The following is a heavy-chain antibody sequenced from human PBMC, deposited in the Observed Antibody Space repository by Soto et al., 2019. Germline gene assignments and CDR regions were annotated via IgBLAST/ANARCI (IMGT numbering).Heavy chain of an antibody. CDR1: GFTFSSYS. CDR3: ARGHYDSSGYYSPGPDY. D-gene: IGHD3-22*01. V-gene: IGHV3-21*01. J-gene: IGHJ4*02. Sequence: GGSLRLSCAASGFTFSSYSMNWVRQAPGKGLEWVSSISSSSSYIYYADSVKGRFTISRDNAKNSLYLQMNSLRAEDTAVYYCARGHYDSSGYYSPGPDYWGQGTLVTVSS. CDR2: ISSSSSYI.